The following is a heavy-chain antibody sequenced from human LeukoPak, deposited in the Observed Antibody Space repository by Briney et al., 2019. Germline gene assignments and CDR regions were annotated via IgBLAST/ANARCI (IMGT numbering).Heavy chain of an antibody. J-gene: IGHJ4*02. Sequence: PGGTLRLSCAASGFTFSSYGMSWVRQAPGKGLEWVAKINQDGSDKYYVDSVKGRFTISRDNAKNSLYLQMNSLRAEDTAVYYCARDIVEMATMRHFDYWGQGTLVTVSS. V-gene: IGHV3-7*01. D-gene: IGHD5-24*01. CDR2: INQDGSDK. CDR3: ARDIVEMATMRHFDY. CDR1: GFTFSSYG.